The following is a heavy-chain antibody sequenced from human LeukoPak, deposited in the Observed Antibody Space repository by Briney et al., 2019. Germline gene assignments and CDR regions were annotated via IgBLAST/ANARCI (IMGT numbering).Heavy chain of an antibody. CDR1: GFTFSSYA. CDR2: ISGSGGST. D-gene: IGHD3-16*01. Sequence: GGSLRLSCAASGFTFSSYAVSWVRQAPGKGLEWVSSISGSGGSTYSADSVKGRFTISRDNSKNTLYLQMNSLRAEDTAVYYCAKADATIGGAFDTWGQGTMVIVSS. J-gene: IGHJ3*02. V-gene: IGHV3-23*01. CDR3: AKADATIGGAFDT.